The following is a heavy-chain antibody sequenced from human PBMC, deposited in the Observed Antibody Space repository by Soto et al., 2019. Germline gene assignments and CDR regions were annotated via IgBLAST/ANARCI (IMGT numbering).Heavy chain of an antibody. CDR1: GYTFTSYG. CDR3: ATMYDFWSGSYFDY. Sequence: ASVKVSCKASGYTFTSYGISWVRQAPGQGLEWMGWISAYNGNTNYAQKLQGRVTMTTDTSTSTAYMELRSLRSDDTAVYYCATMYDFWSGSYFDYWGQGTLVTVSS. J-gene: IGHJ4*02. V-gene: IGHV1-18*01. D-gene: IGHD3-3*01. CDR2: ISAYNGNT.